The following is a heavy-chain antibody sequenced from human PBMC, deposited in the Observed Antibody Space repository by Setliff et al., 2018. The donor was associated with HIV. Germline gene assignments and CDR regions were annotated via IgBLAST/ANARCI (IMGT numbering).Heavy chain of an antibody. Sequence: SETLSLTCAVSGYSISSDYYWSWIRQPPGKGLEWIGYIYYSGSTNYNPSLKGRVTISVDTSKNQFSLKLSSVTAADTAVYYCARLCIAAAGTRSIPWYFDLWGRGTLVTVSS. CDR2: IYYSGST. D-gene: IGHD6-13*01. V-gene: IGHV4-59*08. CDR3: ARLCIAAAGTRSIPWYFDL. CDR1: GYSISSDYY. J-gene: IGHJ2*01.